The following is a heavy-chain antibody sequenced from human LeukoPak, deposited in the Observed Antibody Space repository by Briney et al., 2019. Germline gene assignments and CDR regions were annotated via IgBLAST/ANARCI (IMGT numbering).Heavy chain of an antibody. V-gene: IGHV1-69*13. CDR3: ARVSDYGDYSGAFDI. CDR2: IIPIFGTA. J-gene: IGHJ3*02. D-gene: IGHD4-17*01. CDR1: GGTFSSYA. Sequence: ASVKVSCKASGGTFSSYAISWVRQAPGQGLEWMGGIIPIFGTANYAQKFQGRVTITADESTSTAYMELSSLRSEDTAVYYCARVSDYGDYSGAFDIWGQGTMVTVSS.